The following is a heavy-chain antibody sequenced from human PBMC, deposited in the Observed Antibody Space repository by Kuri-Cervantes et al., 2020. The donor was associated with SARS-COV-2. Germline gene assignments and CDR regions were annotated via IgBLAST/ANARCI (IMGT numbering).Heavy chain of an antibody. D-gene: IGHD6-19*01. V-gene: IGHV4-4*07. J-gene: IGHJ4*02. Sequence: GSLRLSCTVSGGSISSYYWSWIRQPAGKGLEWIGRIYTSGSTNYNPSLKSRVTMSVDTSKNQFSLRLSSVTAADTAVYFCARSPLYTRDWTIPQYFDSWGQGTLVTVSS. CDR1: GGSISSYY. CDR3: ARSPLYTRDWTIPQYFDS. CDR2: IYTSGST.